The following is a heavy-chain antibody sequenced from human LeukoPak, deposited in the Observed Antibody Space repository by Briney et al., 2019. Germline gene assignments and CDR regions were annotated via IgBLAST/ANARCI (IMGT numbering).Heavy chain of an antibody. CDR2: INPSGGST. CDR3: ASTGRYDSSGYYSGLDY. CDR1: GYTFTSYY. Sequence: GASVKVSCKASGYTFTSYYIHWVRQAPGQGLEWMGIINPSGGSTTYAQKFQGRVTMTRDTSTSTAYMELSSLSSEDTAVYYCASTGRYDSSGYYSGLDYWGQGTLVTVSS. D-gene: IGHD3-22*01. J-gene: IGHJ4*02. V-gene: IGHV1-46*01.